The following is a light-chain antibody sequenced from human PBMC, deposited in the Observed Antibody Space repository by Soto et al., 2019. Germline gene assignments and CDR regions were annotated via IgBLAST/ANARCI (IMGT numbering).Light chain of an antibody. J-gene: IGLJ2*01. CDR3: QTWGTGFSVV. CDR2: LNSDGSH. Sequence: QSVLTQSPSASASLGASVKLTCTLSSGHSCYAIAWHQQQPEKGPRYLMKLNSDGSHNKGDGIPDRFSGSSSGAERYLTISSLQSEDEADYYCQTWGTGFSVVFGGGTKLPS. V-gene: IGLV4-69*01. CDR1: SGHSCYA.